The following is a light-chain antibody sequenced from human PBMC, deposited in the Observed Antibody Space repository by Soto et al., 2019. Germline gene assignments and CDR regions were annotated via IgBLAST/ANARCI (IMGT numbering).Light chain of an antibody. Sequence: QSVLTQLRSASASLGASVKLTCTLSSGHSSYAIAWHQQQPEKGPRYLMKLTSGGRHSKRVGIPDRFSGSSSGAERYLTISSLQYEDEADYYCQTWGNGLVVFGGGTK. V-gene: IGLV4-69*02. CDR3: QTWGNGLVV. CDR1: SGHSSYA. CDR2: LTSGGRH. J-gene: IGLJ2*01.